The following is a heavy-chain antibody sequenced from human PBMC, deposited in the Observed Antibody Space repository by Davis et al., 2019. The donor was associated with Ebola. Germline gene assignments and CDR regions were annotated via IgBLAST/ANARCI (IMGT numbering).Heavy chain of an antibody. Sequence: GESLKISCAASGFTFSGSAMHWVRQASGKGLEWVGRIRSKANSYATAYAASVQGRFTISRDDSKNTAYLQMNSLKTEDTAVYYCTRDAEERTTIFGVVIMESFGMDVWGQGTTVTVSS. CDR1: GFTFSGSA. CDR2: IRSKANSYAT. V-gene: IGHV3-73*01. J-gene: IGHJ6*02. CDR3: TRDAEERTTIFGVVIMESFGMDV. D-gene: IGHD3-3*01.